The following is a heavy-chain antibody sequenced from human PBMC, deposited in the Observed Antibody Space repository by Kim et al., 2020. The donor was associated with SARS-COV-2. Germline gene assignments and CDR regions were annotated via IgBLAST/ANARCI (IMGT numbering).Heavy chain of an antibody. CDR3: AREVQHSNSYDC. D-gene: IGHD6-6*01. Sequence: NYAQKFQGRVTVTRDTSINTLYMELNGLTSDDTATYYWAREVQHSNSYDCWGQGTLVTVSS. J-gene: IGHJ4*02. V-gene: IGHV1-2*02.